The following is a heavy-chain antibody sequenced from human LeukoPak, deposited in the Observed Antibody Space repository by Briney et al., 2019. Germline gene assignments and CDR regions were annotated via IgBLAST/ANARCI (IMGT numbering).Heavy chain of an antibody. Sequence: SETLSLTCTVSGGSISSYYWSWIRRPPGKGLEWIGYIYYSGSTNYSPSLKSRVTISVDTSNNQFSLKLSSVTAADTAVYYCARLVTSRRYFDLWGRGTLVTVSS. CDR3: ARLVTSRRYFDL. CDR2: IYYSGST. CDR1: GGSISSYY. D-gene: IGHD2-2*01. V-gene: IGHV4-59*13. J-gene: IGHJ2*01.